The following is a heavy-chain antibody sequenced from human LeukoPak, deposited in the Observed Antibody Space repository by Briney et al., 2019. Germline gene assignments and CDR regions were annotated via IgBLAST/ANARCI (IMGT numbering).Heavy chain of an antibody. J-gene: IGHJ3*02. Sequence: SQTLSLTCTVSGGSISSGSYYWSWIRQPAGKGLEWIGRIYTSGSTNYNPSLKSRVTISVDTSKNQSSLKLSSVTAADTAVYYCARLEYSSGWYPGYGAFDIWGQGTMGTVSS. V-gene: IGHV4-61*02. CDR3: ARLEYSSGWYPGYGAFDI. D-gene: IGHD6-13*01. CDR1: GGSISSGSYY. CDR2: IYTSGST.